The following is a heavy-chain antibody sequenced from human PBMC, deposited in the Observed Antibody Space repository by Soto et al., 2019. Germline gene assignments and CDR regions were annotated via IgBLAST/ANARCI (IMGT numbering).Heavy chain of an antibody. Sequence: GGSLRLSCATSGFTFNTYTMTWVRQAPGKGLAWVASVSSTDGRTSSYADSVKGRFAIGRDFSDNSVYLEMNNLRADDTAVYFCAREYYAFWSDYYTGKEAFDIWGQGTMVTVSS. CDR2: VSSTDGRT. V-gene: IGHV3-23*01. CDR3: AREYYAFWSDYYTGKEAFDI. D-gene: IGHD3-3*01. CDR1: GFTFNTYT. J-gene: IGHJ3*02.